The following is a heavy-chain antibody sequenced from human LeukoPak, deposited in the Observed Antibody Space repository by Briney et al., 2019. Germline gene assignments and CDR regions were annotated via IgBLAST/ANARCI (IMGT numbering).Heavy chain of an antibody. V-gene: IGHV3-30-3*01. CDR3: AREYSSGWYGEQDY. J-gene: IGHJ4*02. D-gene: IGHD6-19*01. CDR1: GFTFSSYA. CDR2: ISYDGSNK. Sequence: PGGSLRLSCAASGFTFSSYAMHWVRQAPGKGLEWVAVISYDGSNKYYADSVKGRFTISRDNSKNTLYLQMNRLRAEDTAVYYCAREYSSGWYGEQDYWGQGTLVTVSS.